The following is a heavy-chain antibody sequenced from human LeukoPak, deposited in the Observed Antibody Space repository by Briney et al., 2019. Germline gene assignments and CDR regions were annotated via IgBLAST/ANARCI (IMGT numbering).Heavy chain of an antibody. CDR2: MYYSGRT. CDR3: ARGGDYFDY. CDR1: GDSISSYY. Sequence: PSETLSLTCNVSGDSISSYYWTWIRQSPGKGLEWIGYMYYSGRTNKNPSLKSRVTISLDTSKNQFSLNLNSVTDADTAVYYCARGGDYFDYWGQGTLVTVSS. D-gene: IGHD6-25*01. J-gene: IGHJ4*02. V-gene: IGHV4-59*01.